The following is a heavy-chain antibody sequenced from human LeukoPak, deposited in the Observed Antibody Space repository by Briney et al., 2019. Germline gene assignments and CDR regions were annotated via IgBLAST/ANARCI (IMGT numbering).Heavy chain of an antibody. D-gene: IGHD6-13*01. CDR3: ARVAAAGRAMDV. CDR2: IRQDGSEK. Sequence: GGSLRLSCEASGFTFSAYAMTWVRQAPGKGLEWVANIRQDGSEKYYVDSVKGRFTISRDNAENSLYLQMNSLRAEDTAVYYCARVAAAGRAMDVWGQGTTVTVSS. J-gene: IGHJ6*02. V-gene: IGHV3-7*05. CDR1: GFTFSAYA.